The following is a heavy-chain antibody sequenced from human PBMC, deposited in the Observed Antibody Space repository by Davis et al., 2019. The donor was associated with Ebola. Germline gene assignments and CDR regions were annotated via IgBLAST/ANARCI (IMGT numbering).Heavy chain of an antibody. Sequence: MPSETLSLTCAVSGGSFSDSFWSWIRQPPGKGLEWLGSIGPTGSLYYYAPSLTSRVTISVDSSKKQFSLTLTSVTAADTAVYYCARDIGGPYWGQGTLVTVSS. V-gene: IGHV4-34*01. J-gene: IGHJ1*01. CDR1: GGSFSDSF. CDR2: IGPTGSL. D-gene: IGHD2-15*01. CDR3: ARDIGGPY.